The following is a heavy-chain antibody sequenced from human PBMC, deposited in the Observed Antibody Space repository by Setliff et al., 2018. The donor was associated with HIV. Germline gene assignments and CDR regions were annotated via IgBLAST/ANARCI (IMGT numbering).Heavy chain of an antibody. J-gene: IGHJ4*02. CDR1: GFTFSSYA. CDR2: INSNGGST. CDR3: TRDGGTITGDY. Sequence: GGSLRLSCAASGFTFSSYAMSWVRQAPGKGLEWVSTINSNGGSTYYADSVKGRFTISRDNSKNTLYLQMNSLKTEDTAVYYCTRDGGTITGDYWGQGTLVTVSS. D-gene: IGHD1-20*01. V-gene: IGHV3-23*01.